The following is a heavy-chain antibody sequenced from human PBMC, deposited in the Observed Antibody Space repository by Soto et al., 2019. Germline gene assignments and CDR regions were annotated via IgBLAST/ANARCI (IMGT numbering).Heavy chain of an antibody. Sequence: EVQLLESGGGLGQPGGSLRVSCAASGFASNIYAMSWVRQAPGKGLEWVSVISGSADSTNYADSVKGRFTISRDNSKNKVYLQMNSLRDEDTAVYYCAKDRNHYGSGSYFDYWGQGTLVTVAS. CDR3: AKDRNHYGSGSYFDY. CDR1: GFASNIYA. CDR2: ISGSADST. J-gene: IGHJ4*02. D-gene: IGHD3-10*01. V-gene: IGHV3-23*01.